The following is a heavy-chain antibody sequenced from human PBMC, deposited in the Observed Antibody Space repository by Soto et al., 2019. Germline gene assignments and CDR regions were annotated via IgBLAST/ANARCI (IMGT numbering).Heavy chain of an antibody. CDR2: ISGSGGST. D-gene: IGHD3-3*01. V-gene: IGHV3-23*01. CDR1: GFTFSSYA. CDR3: AKDLGGDYDFWSGWDYYYYYGMDI. J-gene: IGHJ6*02. Sequence: EVQLLESGGGLVQPGGSLRLSCAASGFTFSSYAMSWVRQAPGKGLEWVSAISGSGGSTYYADSVKGRLTISRDNSKNTLYLQMNSLRAEDTAVYYCAKDLGGDYDFWSGWDYYYYYGMDIWGQGTTVTVSS.